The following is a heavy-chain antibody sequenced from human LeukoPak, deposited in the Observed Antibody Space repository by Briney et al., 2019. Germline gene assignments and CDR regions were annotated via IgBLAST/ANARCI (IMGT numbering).Heavy chain of an antibody. Sequence: GGSLRLSCAASGFTFSNYWMSWVRQAPGKGLEWVANVKQDGSEKFYVDSVKGRLTISRDNAKNSLYLQMNSLRVEDTAVYYCARVQGSSGPGIFEYWGQGTLVTVSS. CDR2: VKQDGSEK. V-gene: IGHV3-7*01. J-gene: IGHJ4*02. CDR3: ARVQGSSGPGIFEY. CDR1: GFTFSNYW. D-gene: IGHD6-19*01.